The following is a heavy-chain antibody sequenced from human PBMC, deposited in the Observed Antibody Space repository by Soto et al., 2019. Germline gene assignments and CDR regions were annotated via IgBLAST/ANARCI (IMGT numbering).Heavy chain of an antibody. CDR2: IIPIFGTA. CDR1: GGTFSSYA. J-gene: IGHJ5*02. D-gene: IGHD3-10*01. Sequence: SEKVSCKASGGTFSSYAISWVRQAPGQGLEWMGGIIPIFGTANYAQKFQGRVTITADESTSTAYMELSSLRSEDTAVYYCASSLTIADWNWFDPWGQGTLVTVSS. V-gene: IGHV1-69*13. CDR3: ASSLTIADWNWFDP.